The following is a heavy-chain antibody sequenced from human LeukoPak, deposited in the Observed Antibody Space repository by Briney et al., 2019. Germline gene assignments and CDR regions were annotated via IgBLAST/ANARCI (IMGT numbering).Heavy chain of an antibody. Sequence: SETLSLTCTVSGGSISSHYWSWIRQPPGKGLEWIGYIYYSGSTNYNPSLKRRVTISVDTSKNQFSLKLSSVTAADTAVYYCARERTYYDILTGYYGYYFDYWGQGTLVTVSS. CDR2: IYYSGST. CDR3: ARERTYYDILTGYYGYYFDY. V-gene: IGHV4-59*11. J-gene: IGHJ4*02. CDR1: GGSISSHY. D-gene: IGHD3-9*01.